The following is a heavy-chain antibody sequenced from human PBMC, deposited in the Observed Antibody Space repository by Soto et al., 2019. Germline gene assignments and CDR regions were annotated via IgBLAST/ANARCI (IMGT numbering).Heavy chain of an antibody. CDR3: ARDLAWKRGKVGRYYYGMDV. CDR1: GFILSDYY. Sequence: GGSLRLSCAASGFILSDYYMSWVRQTPGKGLEWVSYISTRSTYTNYADSVKGRFTISRDNTKNSLYLQMDSLRVEDTAVYYCARDLAWKRGKVGRYYYGMDVWGQGTTVTVSS. V-gene: IGHV3-11*06. D-gene: IGHD1-1*01. CDR2: ISTRSTYT. J-gene: IGHJ6*02.